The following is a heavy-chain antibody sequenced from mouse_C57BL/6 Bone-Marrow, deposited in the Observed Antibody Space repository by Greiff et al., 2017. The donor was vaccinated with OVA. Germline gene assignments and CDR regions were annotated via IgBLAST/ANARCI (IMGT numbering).Heavy chain of an antibody. D-gene: IGHD1-1*01. CDR2: IDPSDSET. Sequence: QVQLQQPGAELVRPGSSVKLSCKASGYTFTSYWMHWVKQRPIQGLEWIGNIDPSDSETHYNQKFKDKATLTVDKSSSTAYMQLSSLTSEDSAVYYCAREGDYYYGSRYFDYWGQGTTLTVSS. J-gene: IGHJ2*01. CDR1: GYTFTSYW. CDR3: AREGDYYYGSRYFDY. V-gene: IGHV1-52*01.